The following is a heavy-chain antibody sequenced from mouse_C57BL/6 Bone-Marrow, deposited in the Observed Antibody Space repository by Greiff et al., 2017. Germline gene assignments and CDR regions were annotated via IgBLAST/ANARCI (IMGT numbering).Heavy chain of an antibody. CDR3: ARESNLHYYGSSFFAY. Sequence: EVQLVESGGDLVKPGGSLKLSCAASGFTFSSYGMSWVRQTPDKRLEWVATISSGGSYTYYPDSVKGRFTISRDNDKNTLYLQMSSLKSEDTAMYYCARESNLHYYGSSFFAYWGQGTLVTVSA. CDR2: ISSGGSYT. CDR1: GFTFSSYG. J-gene: IGHJ3*01. D-gene: IGHD1-1*01. V-gene: IGHV5-6*01.